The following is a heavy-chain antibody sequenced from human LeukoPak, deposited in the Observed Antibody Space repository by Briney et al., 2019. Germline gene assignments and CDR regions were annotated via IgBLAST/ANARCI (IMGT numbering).Heavy chain of an antibody. Sequence: SETLSLTCGVYGVASSGNYWSWIRQSPGRGLEWIGEINHSGSTNYNPSLKSQVTISVDTSKNQFSLKPSSVTAADTAVYYCARGQRDGYNKVPYYYYYHMDVGGKGTTVTVSS. CDR1: GVASSGNY. CDR3: ARGQRDGYNKVPYYYYYHMDV. J-gene: IGHJ6*03. V-gene: IGHV4-34*01. D-gene: IGHD5-24*01. CDR2: INHSGST.